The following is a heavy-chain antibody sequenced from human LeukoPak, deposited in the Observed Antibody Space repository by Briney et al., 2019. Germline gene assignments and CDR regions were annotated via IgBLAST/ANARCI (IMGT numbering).Heavy chain of an antibody. CDR3: ARGPPEHPQGY. Sequence: ASVKVSCKASGYTFTTYDINWVRQATGQGLEWMGWMNPNSGNTDYAQKFQGGVTMTRNTSITTAFMELNNLRSEDTAVYYCARGPPEHPQGYWGQGTLVTVSS. CDR2: MNPNSGNT. D-gene: IGHD1-14*01. J-gene: IGHJ4*02. CDR1: GYTFTTYD. V-gene: IGHV1-8*01.